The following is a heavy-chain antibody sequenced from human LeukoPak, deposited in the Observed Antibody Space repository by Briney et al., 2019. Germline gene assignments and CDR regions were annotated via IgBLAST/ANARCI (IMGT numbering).Heavy chain of an antibody. CDR3: ARGVGVPAAISWDYYYYMDV. CDR1: GGSISSGGYY. D-gene: IGHD2-2*02. V-gene: IGHV4-31*03. J-gene: IGHJ6*03. Sequence: SETLSLTCTVSGGSISSGGYYWSWIRQHPGKGLEWIGYIYYSGSTYYNPSLKSRVTISVDTSKNQFSLKLSSVTAADTAVYYRARGVGVPAAISWDYYYYMDVWGKGTTVTVSS. CDR2: IYYSGST.